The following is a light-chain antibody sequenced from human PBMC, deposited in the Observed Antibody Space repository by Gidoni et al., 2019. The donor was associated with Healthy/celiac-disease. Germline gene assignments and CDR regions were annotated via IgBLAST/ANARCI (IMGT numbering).Light chain of an antibody. CDR1: QSVSSN. V-gene: IGKV3-15*01. CDR2: GAS. J-gene: IGKJ4*01. CDR3: QQYNNWPLT. Sequence: EIVMTQSPATLSVSPGERATLSCRASQSVSSNLAWYQQKPGQAPRLLIYGASTRATGIPARFSGSGSGTEFTLTISSLQSEDFAFYYCQQYNNWPLTFGGXTKVEIK.